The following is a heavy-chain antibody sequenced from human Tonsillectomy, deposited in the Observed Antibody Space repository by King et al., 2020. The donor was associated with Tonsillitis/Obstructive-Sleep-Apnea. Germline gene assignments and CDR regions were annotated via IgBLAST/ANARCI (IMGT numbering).Heavy chain of an antibody. V-gene: IGHV1-69*09. D-gene: IGHD4-23*01. Sequence: QLVQSGAEVKKPGSSVKVSCKASGGTFSSYAISWVRQAPGQGLEWMGRIIPILGIGNYAQRFQGRVTITADKSTSTAYMELSSLRSKDTAVYYCAVDYGGNRDLDYWGQGTLVTVAS. CDR3: AVDYGGNRDLDY. CDR2: IIPILGIG. J-gene: IGHJ4*02. CDR1: GGTFSSYA.